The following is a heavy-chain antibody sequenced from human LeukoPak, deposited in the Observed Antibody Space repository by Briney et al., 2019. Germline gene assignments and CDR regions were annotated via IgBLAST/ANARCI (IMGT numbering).Heavy chain of an antibody. CDR2: ISWNSGSI. CDR3: AKDYLSSSWYSGWFDP. V-gene: IGHV3-9*01. J-gene: IGHJ5*02. CDR1: GFTFDDYA. Sequence: GRSLRLSCAASGFTFDDYAMHWVRHAPGKGLEWVSGISWNSGSIVYADSVKGRFTISRDNAKNSLYLQMNSLRAEDTALYYCAKDYLSSSWYSGWFDPWGQGTLLTVSS. D-gene: IGHD6-13*01.